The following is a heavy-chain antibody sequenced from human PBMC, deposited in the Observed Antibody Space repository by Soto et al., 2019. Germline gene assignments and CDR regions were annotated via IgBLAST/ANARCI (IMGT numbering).Heavy chain of an antibody. J-gene: IGHJ4*02. D-gene: IGHD3-3*01. V-gene: IGHV2-5*02. Sequence: QITLNESGPTVVKPAETLTLTCTFSGFSLTTSGVGVGWIRQSPGKAPAWLALIYWDDDKRYSASLKSRLTIPMDTSKNQVVLTMASVDPADTATYYCAHRILRTVFGLVTTTAIYFDFWGQGTPVVVSS. CDR1: GFSLTTSGVG. CDR2: IYWDDDK. CDR3: AHRILRTVFGLVTTTAIYFDF.